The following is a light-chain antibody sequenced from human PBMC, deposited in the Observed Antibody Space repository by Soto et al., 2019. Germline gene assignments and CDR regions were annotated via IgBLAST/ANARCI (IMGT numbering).Light chain of an antibody. CDR3: HKRNIWTPVT. V-gene: IGKV3-11*01. CDR1: PSVTNF. J-gene: IGKJ5*01. CDR2: GAF. Sequence: EIVLTQSPATLSLSPGERATLSCRASPSVTNFLAWYQQKPGQAPRLLIYGAFNRATGIPASFSGSGSGTDFTLTISSLEPEDSAIYYCHKRNIWTPVTFGQGTRLEI.